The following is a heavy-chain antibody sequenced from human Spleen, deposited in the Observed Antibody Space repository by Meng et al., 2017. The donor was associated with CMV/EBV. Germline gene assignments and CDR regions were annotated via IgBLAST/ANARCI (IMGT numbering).Heavy chain of an antibody. J-gene: IGHJ3*02. Sequence: ASVKVSCKASGFTFTDYYMHWLRQAPGQGLEWMAWINPNTGVTGYAQHLQGKVTMTRDTSISTVYMDVSTLRSDDTAVYYCARSTGAYPGGAIDIWGQGTMVTVSS. CDR3: ARSTGAYPGGAIDI. V-gene: IGHV1-2*02. CDR2: INPNTGVT. CDR1: GFTFTDYY. D-gene: IGHD1-1*01.